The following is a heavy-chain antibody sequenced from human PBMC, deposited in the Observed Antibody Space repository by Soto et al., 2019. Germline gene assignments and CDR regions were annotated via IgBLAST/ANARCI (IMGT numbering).Heavy chain of an antibody. V-gene: IGHV4-34*01. CDR3: ARGFRVAAAASGY. D-gene: IGHD6-13*01. Sequence: SETLSLTCAVYGGSFSGYYWSWIRQPPGKGLEWIGEINHSGSTNYNPSLKSRVTISVDTSKNQFSLKLSSVTAADTAVYYCARGFRVAAAASGYWGQGTLVTVSS. CDR1: GGSFSGYY. CDR2: INHSGST. J-gene: IGHJ4*02.